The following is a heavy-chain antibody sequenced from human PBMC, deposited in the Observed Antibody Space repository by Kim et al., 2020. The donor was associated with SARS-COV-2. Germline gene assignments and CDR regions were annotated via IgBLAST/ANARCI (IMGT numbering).Heavy chain of an antibody. CDR1: GFTFSSYW. CDR2: IKQDGSEK. CDR3: ARDRYQLPALNDY. D-gene: IGHD2-2*01. Sequence: GGSLRLSCAASGFTFSSYWMSWVRQAPGKGLEWVANIKQDGSEKYYVDSVKGRFTISRDNAKNSLYLQMNSLRAEDTAVYYCARDRYQLPALNDYWGQGTLVTVSS. V-gene: IGHV3-7*03. J-gene: IGHJ4*02.